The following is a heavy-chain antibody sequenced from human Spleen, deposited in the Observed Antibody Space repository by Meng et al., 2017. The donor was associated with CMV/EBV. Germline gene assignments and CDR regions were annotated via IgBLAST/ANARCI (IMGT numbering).Heavy chain of an antibody. D-gene: IGHD4-23*01. CDR2: ISSSSSYI. V-gene: IGHV3-21*01. J-gene: IGHJ2*01. CDR3: ARDSGGKAFDL. Sequence: EVQLVESGGGLVKPGGSLRLSCAASGFTFSSYSMNWVRQAPGKGLEWVSSISSSSSYIYYADSVKGRFTIPRDNAKNSLYLQMNSLRAEDTAVYYCARDSGGKAFDLWGRGTLVTVSS. CDR1: GFTFSSYS.